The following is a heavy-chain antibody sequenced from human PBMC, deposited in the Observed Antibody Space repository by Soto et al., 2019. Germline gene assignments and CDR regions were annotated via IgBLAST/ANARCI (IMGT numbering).Heavy chain of an antibody. Sequence: EVQLVESGGALVQPGGSLRLSCAVSGFTLTDHHMNWVRQAPGKGLEWLGRTRRRSDNYRTEYAASVRGRFTISRDDSKNSVFLYIDNLTTDDTAVYYCVGETFYCSDDWGRGTLVTVSS. J-gene: IGHJ4*02. CDR3: VGETFYCSDD. V-gene: IGHV3-72*01. D-gene: IGHD1-26*01. CDR2: TRRRSDNYRT. CDR1: GFTLTDHH.